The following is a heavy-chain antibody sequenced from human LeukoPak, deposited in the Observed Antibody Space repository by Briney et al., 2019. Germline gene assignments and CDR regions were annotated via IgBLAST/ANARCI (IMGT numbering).Heavy chain of an antibody. CDR1: GYTFTGYY. CDR3: ARQGFCGGDCADYYYCGMDV. D-gene: IGHD2-21*02. Sequence: ASVKVSCKASGYTFTGYYMHWVRQAPGQGLEWTGWINPNSGGTNYAQKFQGRVTMTRDTSISTAYMELSRLRSDDTAVYYCARQGFCGGDCADYYYCGMDVWGQGTTVTVSS. CDR2: INPNSGGT. V-gene: IGHV1-2*02. J-gene: IGHJ6*02.